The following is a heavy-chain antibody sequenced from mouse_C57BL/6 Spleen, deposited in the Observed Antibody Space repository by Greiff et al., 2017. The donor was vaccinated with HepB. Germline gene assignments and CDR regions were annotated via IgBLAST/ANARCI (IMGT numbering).Heavy chain of an antibody. CDR1: GFTFSDYY. CDR3: ASRIYYGKDAMDY. D-gene: IGHD2-1*01. J-gene: IGHJ4*01. Sequence: EVMLVESGGGLVQPGGSLKLSCAASGFTFSDYYMYWVRQTPEKRLEWVAYISNGGGSTYYPDTVKGRFTISRDNAKNTLYLQMSRLKSEDTAMYYCASRIYYGKDAMDYWGQGTSVTVSS. V-gene: IGHV5-12*01. CDR2: ISNGGGST.